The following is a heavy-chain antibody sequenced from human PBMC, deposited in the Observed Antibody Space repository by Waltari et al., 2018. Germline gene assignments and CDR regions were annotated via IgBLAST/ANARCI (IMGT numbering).Heavy chain of an antibody. CDR2: IRSSGDSI. Sequence: VQLVEAGGGLVPPGGSLRLHCAASGFTCSSYDMNWVRQAPGKGLEWISYIRSSGDSIYYADSVKGRFTISRDDAENSLSLQMNSLKSEDTAVYYCARDLDGDSNLDYWGQGTLVTVSS. CDR1: GFTCSSYD. D-gene: IGHD2-21*02. V-gene: IGHV3-48*03. J-gene: IGHJ4*02. CDR3: ARDLDGDSNLDY.